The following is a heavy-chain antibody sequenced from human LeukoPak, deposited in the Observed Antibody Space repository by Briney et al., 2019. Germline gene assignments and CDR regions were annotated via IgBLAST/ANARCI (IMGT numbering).Heavy chain of an antibody. Sequence: SETLSLTCTVSGGSIRSYYWSWIRQPPGKGLEWIGYIHYSGSTNYNPSLKSRVTISLDTSRNQFSLKLSSVTAADTAVYYCARGKVRWFDPWGQGTLVTVSS. V-gene: IGHV4-59*01. CDR1: GGSIRSYY. J-gene: IGHJ5*02. CDR2: IHYSGST. CDR3: ARGKVRWFDP.